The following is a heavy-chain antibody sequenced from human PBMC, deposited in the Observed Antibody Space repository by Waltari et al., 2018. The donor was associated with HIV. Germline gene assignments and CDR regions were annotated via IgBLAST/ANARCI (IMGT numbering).Heavy chain of an antibody. J-gene: IGHJ3*02. CDR2: ISYRGST. V-gene: IGHV4-59*01. Sequence: QVQLQESGPGLVKPSETLSLTCTVSGGSISSYYWSWIRQPPGKGLEWIGYISYRGSTNYSPALKSRVTISVDTSKNQFSRKLSSVTAADTAVDYWARSVGIFGVVTYAFDIWGQGTMVTVSS. D-gene: IGHD3-3*01. CDR3: ARSVGIFGVVTYAFDI. CDR1: GGSISSYY.